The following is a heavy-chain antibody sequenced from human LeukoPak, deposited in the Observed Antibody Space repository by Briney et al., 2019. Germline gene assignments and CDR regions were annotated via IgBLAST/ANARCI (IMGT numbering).Heavy chain of an antibody. CDR1: GFTFISYG. CDR2: ISYDGSNK. J-gene: IGHJ3*02. D-gene: IGHD3-3*01. CDR3: AREGLLSFDI. Sequence: GRSLRLSCAASGFTFISYGMHWVRQAPGKGLEWVALISYDGSNKYYADSVKGRFTISRDNSKNTLYLQMNSLRAEDTAVYYCAREGLLSFDIWGQGTMVTVSS. V-gene: IGHV3-30*03.